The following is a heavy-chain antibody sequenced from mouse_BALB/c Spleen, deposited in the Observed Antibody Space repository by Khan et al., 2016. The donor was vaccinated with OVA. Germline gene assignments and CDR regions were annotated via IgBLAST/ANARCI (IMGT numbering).Heavy chain of an antibody. CDR2: ISPNSDGS. J-gene: IGHJ3*01. D-gene: IGHD1-1*01. CDR3: LRSLFYDGSAYEGFAY. CDR1: GYTFTSYV. V-gene: IGHV1S136*01. Sequence: VQLQQSGPELVKPGASVKMSCKASGYTFTSYVMHWVKQKPRQGLEWIGYISPNSDGSKYNEKFRGKATLTSDKSSSTAYLELSSLTSEDSAVYYGLRSLFYDGSAYEGFAYWGQGTLVTVSA.